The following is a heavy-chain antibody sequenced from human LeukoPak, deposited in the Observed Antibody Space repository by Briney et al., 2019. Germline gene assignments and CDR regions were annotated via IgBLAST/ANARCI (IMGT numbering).Heavy chain of an antibody. J-gene: IGHJ5*02. Sequence: SETLSLTCAVYGGSFSGYYWSWIRQPPGKGLEWIGEINHSGSTNYNPSLKSRVTISVDTSKNQFSLKLSSVTAADTAVYYCARGCRSDTVVVPAARRFDPWGQGTLVTVSS. CDR1: GGSFSGYY. CDR3: ARGCRSDTVVVPAARRFDP. D-gene: IGHD2-2*01. CDR2: INHSGST. V-gene: IGHV4-34*01.